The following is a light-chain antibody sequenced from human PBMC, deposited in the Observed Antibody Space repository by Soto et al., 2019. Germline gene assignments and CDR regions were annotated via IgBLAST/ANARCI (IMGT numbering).Light chain of an antibody. Sequence: DIVVTRARDALTVWLGERARINCKSSQSVLYSSNNKNYLAWYQQKPGQPPKLLIYWASTRESGVPDRLSGSGSGTDFTLTIRSLQAADVAVYYCQQYYSNPRTFGQGTKVDIK. J-gene: IGKJ1*01. CDR1: QSVLYSSNNKNY. CDR2: WAS. CDR3: QQYYSNPRT. V-gene: IGKV4-1*01.